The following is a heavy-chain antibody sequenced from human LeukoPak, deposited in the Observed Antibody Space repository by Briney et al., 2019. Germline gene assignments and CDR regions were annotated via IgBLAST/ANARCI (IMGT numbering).Heavy chain of an antibody. CDR1: GFTVSSNY. V-gene: IGHV3-53*01. CDR3: AKQAYSSGWWLDY. CDR2: IYSGGST. D-gene: IGHD6-19*01. J-gene: IGHJ4*02. Sequence: GGSLRLSCAASGFTVSSNYMSWVRQAPGKGLEWVSVIYSGGSTYYADSVKGRFTISRDNSKNTLYLQMNSLRAEDTAVYYCAKQAYSSGWWLDYWGQGTLVTVSS.